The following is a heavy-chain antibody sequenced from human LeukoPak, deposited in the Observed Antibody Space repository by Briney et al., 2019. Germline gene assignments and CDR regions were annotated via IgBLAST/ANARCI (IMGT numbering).Heavy chain of an antibody. V-gene: IGHV5-51*01. J-gene: IGHJ4*02. CDR3: ARRGEMAALDY. Sequence: GESLKISCQGSGYSFTNYWIGWVRQTPGKGLEWMGVIYPGDSDTRYSPSLQCEVTISADKSISTAYLQWSSLKASDTAMYYCARRGEMAALDYWGQGTLVTVSS. CDR1: GYSFTNYW. CDR2: IYPGDSDT. D-gene: IGHD6-19*01.